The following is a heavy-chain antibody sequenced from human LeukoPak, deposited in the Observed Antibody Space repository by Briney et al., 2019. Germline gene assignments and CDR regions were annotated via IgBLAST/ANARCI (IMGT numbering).Heavy chain of an antibody. V-gene: IGHV1-24*01. CDR1: GYTLTELS. D-gene: IGHD6-6*01. CDR3: ATDLPSWGIAARSGMDV. CDR2: FDPEDGET. Sequence: GASVKVSCKVSGYTLTELSVHWVRQAPGKGLEWMGGFDPEDGETIYAQKFQGRVTMTEDTSTDTAYMELSSLRSEDTAVYYCATDLPSWGIAARSGMDVWGQGTTVTVSS. J-gene: IGHJ6*02.